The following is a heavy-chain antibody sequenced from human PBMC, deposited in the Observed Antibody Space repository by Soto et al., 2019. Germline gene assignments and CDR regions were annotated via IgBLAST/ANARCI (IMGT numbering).Heavy chain of an antibody. V-gene: IGHV3-23*01. J-gene: IGHJ1*01. CDR2: ISGSGGTT. D-gene: IGHD3-16*01. CDR1: GFIFTNYA. Sequence: EVQLLESGGDLVQPGGSLRLSCAASGFIFTNYAMSWVRQAPGKGLEWVSGISGSGGTTYYADSVKGRFTISRDNSKNTMYVPMGSPGADDTATYYCATDWGYWGQGTLVTVPS. CDR3: ATDWGY.